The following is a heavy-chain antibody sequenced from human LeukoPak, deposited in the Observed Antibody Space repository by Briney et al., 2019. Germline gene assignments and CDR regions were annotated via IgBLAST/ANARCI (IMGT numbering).Heavy chain of an antibody. CDR1: GGAISSGDYY. Sequence: SETLSLTCTVSGGAISSGDYYWSWIRQPPGKGLGWIVYIYYSGSTYYNPSLKSRVSISVDASKNQFSLKLSSVAAADTAVYYCARVELLWFGELSPDAFDIWGQGTMVTVSS. D-gene: IGHD3-10*01. V-gene: IGHV4-30-4*01. J-gene: IGHJ3*02. CDR3: ARVELLWFGELSPDAFDI. CDR2: IYYSGST.